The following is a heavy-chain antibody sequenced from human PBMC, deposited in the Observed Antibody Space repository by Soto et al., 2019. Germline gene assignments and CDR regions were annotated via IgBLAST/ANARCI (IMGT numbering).Heavy chain of an antibody. J-gene: IGHJ4*02. CDR3: ATYGDYLNFYFDY. V-gene: IGHV3-7*01. CDR2: IKQDGSEK. CDR1: GFTFSSYW. Sequence: GGALRLSCAASGFTFSSYWISWVRQAPGKGLEWVANIKQDGSEKYYVDSVKGRFTISRDNAKNSLYLQMNSLRAEDTAVYYCATYGDYLNFYFDYWGQGTLVTVSS. D-gene: IGHD4-17*01.